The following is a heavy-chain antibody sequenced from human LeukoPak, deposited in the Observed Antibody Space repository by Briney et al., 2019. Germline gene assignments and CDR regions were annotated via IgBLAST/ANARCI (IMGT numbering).Heavy chain of an antibody. V-gene: IGHV4-39*01. D-gene: IGHD6-13*01. Sequence: SETLSLTCTVSGGSISSSSYYWGWIRQPPGKGLEWIVSIYYSGSTHYNPSLKSRVTISVDTSKNQFSLKLSSVTAADTAVYYCARGPGYSSSWYYFDYWGQGTLVTVSS. CDR2: IYYSGST. J-gene: IGHJ4*02. CDR3: ARGPGYSSSWYYFDY. CDR1: GGSISSSSYY.